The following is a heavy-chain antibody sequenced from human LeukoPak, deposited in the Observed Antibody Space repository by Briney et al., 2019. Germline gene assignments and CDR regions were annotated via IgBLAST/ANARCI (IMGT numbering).Heavy chain of an antibody. CDR2: LYSGGTT. V-gene: IGHV3-66*01. CDR1: GFSVSSSD. D-gene: IGHD3-22*01. J-gene: IGHJ3*02. Sequence: PGGSLRLSCAASGFSVSSSDMSWVRQAPGKGLQWISVLYSGGTTLYVDSVKGRFTISRDNSKNTLYLQVNSLRAEDTAVYYCARDYWSTSGYLGAFHIWGQGTMVTVSS. CDR3: ARDYWSTSGYLGAFHI.